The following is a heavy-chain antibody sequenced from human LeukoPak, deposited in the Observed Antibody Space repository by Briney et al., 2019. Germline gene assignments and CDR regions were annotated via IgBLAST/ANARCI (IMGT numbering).Heavy chain of an antibody. Sequence: SETLSLTCDVYGGSFSGYYWSWIRQPPGKGLEWIGEINHSGSTNYNPSLKSRVTISVDTSKNQFSLKLSSVTAADTAVYYCARLSPYYYYYYMDVWGKGTTVTVSS. CDR2: INHSGST. J-gene: IGHJ6*03. CDR1: GGSFSGYY. V-gene: IGHV4-34*01. CDR3: ARLSPYYYYYYMDV.